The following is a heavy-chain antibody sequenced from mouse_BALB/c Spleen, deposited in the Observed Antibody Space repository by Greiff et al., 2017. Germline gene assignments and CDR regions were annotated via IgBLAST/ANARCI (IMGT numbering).Heavy chain of an antibody. Sequence: EVKLMESGGGLVKPGGSLKLSCAASGFTFSSYAMSWVRQTPEKRLEWVASISSGGSTYYPDSVKGRFTISRDNARNILYLQMSSLRSEDTAMYYCAREHYYGSSLYAMDYWGQGTSVTVSS. CDR3: AREHYYGSSLYAMDY. CDR1: GFTFSSYA. D-gene: IGHD1-1*01. CDR2: ISSGGST. V-gene: IGHV5-6-5*01. J-gene: IGHJ4*01.